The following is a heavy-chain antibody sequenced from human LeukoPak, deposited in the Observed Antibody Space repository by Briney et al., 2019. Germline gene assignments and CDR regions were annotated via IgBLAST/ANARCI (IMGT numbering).Heavy chain of an antibody. V-gene: IGHV3-30-3*01. CDR1: GFTFSSYA. D-gene: IGHD4-23*01. CDR3: ARDSTYGGRRGDFDY. Sequence: GRSLRLSCAASGFTFSSYAMHRVRQAPGKGLEWVAVISYDGSNKYYADSVKGRFTISRDNSKNTLYLQMNSLRAEDTAVYYCARDSTYGGRRGDFDYWGQGTLVTVSS. J-gene: IGHJ4*02. CDR2: ISYDGSNK.